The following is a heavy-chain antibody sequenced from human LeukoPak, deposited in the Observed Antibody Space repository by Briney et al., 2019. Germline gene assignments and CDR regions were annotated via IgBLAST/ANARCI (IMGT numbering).Heavy chain of an antibody. D-gene: IGHD3-9*01. CDR3: AKDHPILRYFDWFGYFDY. CDR2: ISYDGSNK. CDR1: GFTFSSYG. Sequence: GGSLRLSCAASGFTFSSYGMHWVRQAPGKGMEWEAVISYDGSNKYYADSVKGRFTISRDNSKNTLYLQMNSLRAEDTAVYYCAKDHPILRYFDWFGYFDYWGQGTLVTVSS. J-gene: IGHJ4*02. V-gene: IGHV3-30*18.